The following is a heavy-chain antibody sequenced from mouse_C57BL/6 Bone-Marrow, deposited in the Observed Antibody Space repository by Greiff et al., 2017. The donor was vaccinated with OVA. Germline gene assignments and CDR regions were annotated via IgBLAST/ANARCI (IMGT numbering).Heavy chain of an antibody. CDR3: TRDGPIYYGSSFDY. J-gene: IGHJ2*01. D-gene: IGHD1-1*01. Sequence: EVNVVESGEGLVKPGGSLKLSCAASGFTFSSYAMSWVRQTPEKRLEWVAYISSGGDYIYYADTVKGRFTISRDNARNTLYLQMSSLKSEDTAMYYCTRDGPIYYGSSFDYWGQGTTLTVSS. V-gene: IGHV5-9-1*02. CDR2: ISSGGDYI. CDR1: GFTFSSYA.